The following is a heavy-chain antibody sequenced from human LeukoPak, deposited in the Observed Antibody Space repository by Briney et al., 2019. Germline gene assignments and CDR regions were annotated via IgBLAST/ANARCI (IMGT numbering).Heavy chain of an antibody. Sequence: GGSLRLSCAASGFTFSDYYMTWIRQAPGKGLEWVANIRQDGSEKYYVDSVKGRFTISRDNAKNSLYLQMNSLRAEDTAVYYCARGPTKGNAFDIWGQGTMVTVSS. CDR1: GFTFSDYY. J-gene: IGHJ3*02. D-gene: IGHD2-8*01. CDR3: ARGPTKGNAFDI. CDR2: IRQDGSEK. V-gene: IGHV3-7*01.